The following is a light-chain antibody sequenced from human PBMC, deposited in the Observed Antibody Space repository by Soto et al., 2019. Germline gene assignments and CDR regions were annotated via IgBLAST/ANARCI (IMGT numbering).Light chain of an antibody. Sequence: ETVLTQSPGTLSLSPGERASLSCRASQSISGRYLAWYQQKPGQAPRLLIYDATSRATGIPDRFSGSGSGKDFILTISRLAPEDFAVYYCQQYGSSPLTFGGGTKVEIK. CDR3: QQYGSSPLT. CDR1: QSISGRY. J-gene: IGKJ4*01. CDR2: DAT. V-gene: IGKV3-20*01.